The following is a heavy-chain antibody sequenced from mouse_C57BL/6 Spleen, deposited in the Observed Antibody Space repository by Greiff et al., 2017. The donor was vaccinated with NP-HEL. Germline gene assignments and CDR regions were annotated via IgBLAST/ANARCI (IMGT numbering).Heavy chain of an antibody. CDR1: GYTFTSYW. Sequence: QVQLQQPGAELVRPGSSVKLSCKASGYTFTSYWMDWVKQRPGQGLEWIGNIYPSDSETHYNPKFKDKATLTVDKSSSTAYMQLSSLTSEDSAVYYCARRGLGRGAMDYWGQGTSVTVSS. J-gene: IGHJ4*01. CDR2: IYPSDSET. CDR3: ARRGLGRGAMDY. V-gene: IGHV1-61*01. D-gene: IGHD4-1*01.